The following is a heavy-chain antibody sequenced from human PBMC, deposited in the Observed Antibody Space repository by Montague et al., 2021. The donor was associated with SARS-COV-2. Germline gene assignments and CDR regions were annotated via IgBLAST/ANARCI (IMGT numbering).Heavy chain of an antibody. Sequence: SETLSLTCTVSGDSISDYYWSRIRQSPGMGLEWIGYIFRSGATNYNPPLKSRATISLDTSKSQFSLRLSSVTAADTAIYYCARTARGSRYFDGVDVWGQGTTVTVSS. CDR3: ARTARGSRYFDGVDV. V-gene: IGHV4-59*01. J-gene: IGHJ6*02. D-gene: IGHD3-10*01. CDR1: GDSISDYY. CDR2: IFRSGAT.